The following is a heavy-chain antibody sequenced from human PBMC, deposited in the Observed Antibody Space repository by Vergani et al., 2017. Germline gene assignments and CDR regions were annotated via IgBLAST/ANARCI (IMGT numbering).Heavy chain of an antibody. CDR1: GYTFTSYG. CDR3: ARDPTTRYYYYYGMDV. CDR2: ISAYNGNT. D-gene: IGHD4-17*01. V-gene: IGHV1-18*01. Sequence: QVQLVQSGAEVKKPGASVKVSCKASGYTFTSYGISWVRQAPGQGLEWMGWISAYNGNTNYAQKLQGRVTMTTDTSTSTAYMELRSLRSDDTAVYYCARDPTTRYYYYYGMDVWGQGTTVTVSS. J-gene: IGHJ6*02.